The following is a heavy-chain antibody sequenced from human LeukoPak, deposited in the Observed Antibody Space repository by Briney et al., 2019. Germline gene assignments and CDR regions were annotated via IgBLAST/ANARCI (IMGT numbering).Heavy chain of an antibody. J-gene: IGHJ5*02. CDR2: IYHSGST. CDR1: GGSISSSNW. CDR3: ARRRPEGGSYPARFDP. V-gene: IGHV4-4*02. D-gene: IGHD1-26*01. Sequence: SETLSLTCAVSGGSISSSNWWSWVRQPPGKGLEWIGEIYHSGSTNYNPSLKSRVTISVDKSKNQFSLKLSSVTAADTAVYYCARRRPEGGSYPARFDPWGQGTLVTVSS.